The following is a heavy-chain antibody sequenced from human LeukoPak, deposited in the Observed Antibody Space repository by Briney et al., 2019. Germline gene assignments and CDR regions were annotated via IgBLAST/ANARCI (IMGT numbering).Heavy chain of an antibody. V-gene: IGHV3-30*02. CDR3: VREGYYVFDF. CDR2: IRYDGTNK. Sequence: GGSLRLSCAASGFTFSSYGMHWVRQAPGKGLEWVAFIRYDGTNKYYVDSVKGRFTISRDNSKNTLYLQMNSLRAEDTAVYYCVREGYYVFDFWGQGALVTVSS. J-gene: IGHJ4*02. CDR1: GFTFSSYG. D-gene: IGHD3-16*01.